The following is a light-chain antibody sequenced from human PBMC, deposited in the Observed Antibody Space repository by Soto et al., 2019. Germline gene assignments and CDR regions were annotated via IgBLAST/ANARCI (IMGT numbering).Light chain of an antibody. CDR1: SGDVGHYNY. V-gene: IGLV2-14*01. CDR3: TSYTTSRIWV. J-gene: IGLJ3*02. Sequence: QSALTQPASVSGSPGQSITISCTGSSGDVGHYNYVSWYQQHPGKAPKLMIYEVSNRPSGVSNRFSGSKSGNTASLIISGRQAEDEADYYCTSYTTSRIWVFGGGTKLTVL. CDR2: EVS.